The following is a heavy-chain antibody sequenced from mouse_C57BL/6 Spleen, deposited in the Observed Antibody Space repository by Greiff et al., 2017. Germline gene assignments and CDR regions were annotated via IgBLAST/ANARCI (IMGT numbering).Heavy chain of an antibody. J-gene: IGHJ3*01. CDR2: IWPGGGT. CDR3: ASQGGSSYEGLAY. V-gene: IGHV2-9-1*01. D-gene: IGHD1-1*01. Sequence: VQLKESGPGLVAPSQSLSITCTVSGFSFTSYAISWVRQPPGKGLEWLGVIWPGGGTNFSYALNSRLGISKDNSKSQVFVKMNSLQTDDTARDYCASQGGSSYEGLAYWGQGTLGTVSA. CDR1: GFSFTSYA.